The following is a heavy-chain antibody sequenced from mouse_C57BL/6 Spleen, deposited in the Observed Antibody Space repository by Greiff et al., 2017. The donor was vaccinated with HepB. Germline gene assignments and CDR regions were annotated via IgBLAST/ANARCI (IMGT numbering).Heavy chain of an antibody. Sequence: VQLQQPGAELVKPGASVKMSCKASGYTFTSYWITWVKQRPGQGLEWIGDIYPGSGSTNYNEKFKSKATLTVDTSSSTAYMQLSSLTSEDSAVYYCAREDSSGRTWFAYWGQGTLVTVSA. CDR2: IYPGSGST. CDR3: AREDSSGRTWFAY. D-gene: IGHD3-2*02. CDR1: GYTFTSYW. V-gene: IGHV1-55*01. J-gene: IGHJ3*01.